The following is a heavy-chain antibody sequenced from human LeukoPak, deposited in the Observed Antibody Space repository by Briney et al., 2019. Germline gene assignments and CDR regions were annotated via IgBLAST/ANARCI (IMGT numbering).Heavy chain of an antibody. CDR1: GFTFNSYD. V-gene: IGHV3-13*01. D-gene: IGHD3-10*01. J-gene: IGHJ6*02. CDR3: ARVARYYYGSGSYYILGMDV. Sequence: GGSLRLSCAASGFTFNSYDMHWVRQATGEGLEWVSAIGTAGDTYYPGSVKGRFTISRENAKNSLYLQMNSLRAGDTAVYYCARVARYYYGSGSYYILGMDVWGQGTTVTVSS. CDR2: IGTAGDT.